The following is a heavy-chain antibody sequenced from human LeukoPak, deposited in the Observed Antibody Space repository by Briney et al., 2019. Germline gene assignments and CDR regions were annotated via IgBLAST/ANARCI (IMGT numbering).Heavy chain of an antibody. D-gene: IGHD3-22*01. CDR1: GFTFSSYG. Sequence: GGSLRLSCAASGFTFSSYGMHWVRQAPGKGLEWVAVISYDGSNKYYADSVKGRFTISRDNSKNTLYLQMNSLRAEDTAVYYCARGPSHSSCYYYYFDYWGQGTLVTVSS. J-gene: IGHJ4*02. CDR3: ARGPSHSSCYYYYFDY. CDR2: ISYDGSNK. V-gene: IGHV3-30*03.